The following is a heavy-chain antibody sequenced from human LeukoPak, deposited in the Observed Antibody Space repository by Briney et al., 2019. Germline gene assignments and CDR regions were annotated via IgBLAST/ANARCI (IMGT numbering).Heavy chain of an antibody. D-gene: IGHD3-22*01. CDR1: GYTLTELS. CDR2: FDPEDGET. J-gene: IGHJ4*02. CDR3: ATIGYDSSGYMY. Sequence: ASVKVSCKVSGYTLTELSMHWVRQAPGKGLEWMGGFDPEDGETTYAQKFQGRVTMTEDTSTDTAYMELSSLRSEDTAVYYCATIGYDSSGYMYWGQGTLVTVSS. V-gene: IGHV1-24*01.